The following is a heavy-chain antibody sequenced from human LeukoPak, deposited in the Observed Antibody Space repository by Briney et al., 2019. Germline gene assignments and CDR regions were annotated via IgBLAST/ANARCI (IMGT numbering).Heavy chain of an antibody. V-gene: IGHV4-4*02. D-gene: IGHD3-10*01. CDR1: GGSISSSNW. J-gene: IGHJ5*02. CDR3: ARDKSHTMVRGVSWSDP. CDR2: VYHSGST. Sequence: SETLSLTCAVSGGSISSSNWWSWVRQPPGKGLEWIGEVYHSGSTNYNPSLKSRVTISVDKSKSQFSLKLSSVTAADTAVYYCARDKSHTMVRGVSWSDPWGQGTLVTVSS.